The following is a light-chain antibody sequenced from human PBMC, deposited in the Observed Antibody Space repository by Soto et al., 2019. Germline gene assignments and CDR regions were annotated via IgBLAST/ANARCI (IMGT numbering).Light chain of an antibody. CDR1: QSVLYNSSNKNY. J-gene: IGKJ4*01. CDR3: QQYHSPPPT. CDR2: WAS. V-gene: IGKV4-1*01. Sequence: DIVMTQSPDSLAVSLSEGATINCKSSQSVLYNSSNKNYLAWYQQKPGQPPKLLIYWASTRESGVPDRFSGSGSATDFTLTISSLQPEDVAVHYCQQYHSPPPTFGGGTKVEIK.